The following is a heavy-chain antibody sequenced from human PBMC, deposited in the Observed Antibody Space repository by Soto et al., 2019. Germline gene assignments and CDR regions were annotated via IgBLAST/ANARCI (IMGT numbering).Heavy chain of an antibody. CDR3: ARHIPHPYEEPLGALYSNHASNYYYYGMDV. CDR1: GYSFTSYW. CDR2: IYPGDSDT. J-gene: IGHJ6*02. V-gene: IGHV5-51*01. Sequence: LKISCKGSGYSFTSYWIGWVRQMAGKGLEWMGIIYPGDSDTRYSPSFQGQVTISADKSISTAYLQWSSLKASDTAMYYCARHIPHPYEEPLGALYSNHASNYYYYGMDVWGQGTTVTVSS. D-gene: IGHD4-4*01.